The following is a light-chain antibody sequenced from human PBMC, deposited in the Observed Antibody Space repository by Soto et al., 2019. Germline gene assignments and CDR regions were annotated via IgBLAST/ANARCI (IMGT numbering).Light chain of an antibody. J-gene: IGLJ1*01. V-gene: IGLV2-14*01. CDR1: SSDVGGYNY. Sequence: SALTQPASVSGSPGHSITISCTGTSSDVGGYNYVSWYQQHPVKAPKLMIYDVTNRPSGVSDRFSGSKSGNTASLTISGLQAEDEADYYCSSYTSSSTPYVFGTGTKVTVL. CDR3: SSYTSSSTPYV. CDR2: DVT.